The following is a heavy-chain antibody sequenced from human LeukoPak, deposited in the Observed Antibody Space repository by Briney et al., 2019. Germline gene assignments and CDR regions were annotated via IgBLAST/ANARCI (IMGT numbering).Heavy chain of an antibody. Sequence: GASVKVSCKASGYTFTSYYMHWVRQAPGQGLEWMGWINPNSGGTNYAPKFQGRVTMTRDTSISTAYMELSRLRSDDTAVYYCARAHQWELPLADTDWGQGTLVTVSS. CDR3: ARAHQWELPLADTD. CDR1: GYTFTSYY. D-gene: IGHD1-26*01. J-gene: IGHJ4*01. CDR2: INPNSGGT. V-gene: IGHV1-2*02.